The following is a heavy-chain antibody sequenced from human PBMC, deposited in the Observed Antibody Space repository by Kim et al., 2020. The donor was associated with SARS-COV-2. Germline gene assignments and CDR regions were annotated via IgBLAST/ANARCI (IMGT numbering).Heavy chain of an antibody. Sequence: SETLSLTCTVSGGSINSYYWSWIRQPPGKGLEWIGYIYYSGNTNYNPSLKSRVTISVDTSKNQFSLKLSSVTAADTAVYYCARGSSSSWYSTGYYYYYGMDVWRQGTTVTVSS. J-gene: IGHJ6*02. CDR2: IYYSGNT. CDR1: GGSINSYY. CDR3: ARGSSSSWYSTGYYYYYGMDV. V-gene: IGHV4-59*01. D-gene: IGHD6-13*01.